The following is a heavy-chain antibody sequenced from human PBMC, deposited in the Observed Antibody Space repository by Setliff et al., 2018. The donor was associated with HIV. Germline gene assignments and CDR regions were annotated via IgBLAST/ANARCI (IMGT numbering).Heavy chain of an antibody. J-gene: IGHJ4*02. Sequence: GGSLRLSCAASGFTFSSYEMNWVRQAPGKGLEWVSYISSSGSTIYYADSVKGRFTISRDNSNNTLYLQMNSLRADDTATYYCAKDEFSPLRSDSWGLGILVTVSS. CDR3: AKDEFSPLRSDS. V-gene: IGHV3-48*03. D-gene: IGHD3-10*01. CDR2: ISSSGSTI. CDR1: GFTFSSYE.